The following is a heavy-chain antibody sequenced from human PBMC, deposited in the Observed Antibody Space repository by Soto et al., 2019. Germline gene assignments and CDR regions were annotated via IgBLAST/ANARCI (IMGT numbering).Heavy chain of an antibody. CDR1: GGTFSSYA. V-gene: IGHV1-69*13. CDR2: IIPISGTA. D-gene: IGHD3-22*01. CDR3: AKMPTPRPDDDDSSGYYYPHAFDI. Sequence: SVKVSCKASGGTFSSYAISWVRQAPGQGLEWIGGIIPISGTANYAQKFQGRVTITADEATSTAYMELSSLRSEDTSVYYCAKMPTPRPDDDDSSGYYYPHAFDIWDQGTMVTVSS. J-gene: IGHJ3*02.